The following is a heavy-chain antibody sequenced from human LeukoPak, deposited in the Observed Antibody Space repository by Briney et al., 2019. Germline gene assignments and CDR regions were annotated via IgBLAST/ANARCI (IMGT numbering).Heavy chain of an antibody. V-gene: IGHV3-48*01. Sequence: PGGSLRLSCAASAFTFSSYSMNWVRQAPGKGLEWVSYISSSSSTIYYADSVKGRFTISRDNAKNSLYLQMNSLRAEDTAVYYCARDPRRFLEWLSANWFDPWGQGTLVTVSS. CDR3: ARDPRRFLEWLSANWFDP. D-gene: IGHD3-3*01. J-gene: IGHJ5*02. CDR1: AFTFSSYS. CDR2: ISSSSSTI.